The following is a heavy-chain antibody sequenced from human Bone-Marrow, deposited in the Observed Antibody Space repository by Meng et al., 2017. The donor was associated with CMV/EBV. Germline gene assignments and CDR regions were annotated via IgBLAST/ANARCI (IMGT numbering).Heavy chain of an antibody. CDR2: IYYSGST. V-gene: IGHV4-59*01. CDR3: ARERAGDTIFGVVIPGGFDI. Sequence: GSLRLSCTASGGSISSYYWSWIRQPPGKGLEWIGYIYYSGSTNYNPSLKSRVTISVDTSKNQFSLKLSSVTAADTAVYYCARERAGDTIFGVVIPGGFDIWGQGTMVTVSS. J-gene: IGHJ3*02. D-gene: IGHD3-3*01. CDR1: GGSISSYY.